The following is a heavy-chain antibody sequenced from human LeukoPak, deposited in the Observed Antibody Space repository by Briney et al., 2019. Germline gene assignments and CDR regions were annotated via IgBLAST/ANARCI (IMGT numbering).Heavy chain of an antibody. Sequence: SVKVSCKASGGTFSSYAISWVRQAPGQGLEWMGRIIPIFGTANYAQKFQGRVTITTDESTSTAYMELSSLRSEDTAVYYCARGGYYDSSGYYAPRGYFDYWGQGTLVTVSS. V-gene: IGHV1-69*05. CDR1: GGTFSSYA. J-gene: IGHJ4*02. CDR2: IIPIFGTA. D-gene: IGHD3-22*01. CDR3: ARGGYYDSSGYYAPRGYFDY.